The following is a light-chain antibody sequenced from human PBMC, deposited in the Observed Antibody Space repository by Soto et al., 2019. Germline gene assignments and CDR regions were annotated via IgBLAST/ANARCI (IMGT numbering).Light chain of an antibody. CDR2: EGS. J-gene: IGKJ1*01. V-gene: IGKV1-5*03. CDR3: QQYDTYSRT. CDR1: QSVSNL. Sequence: DIQMTQSPSALSASVGDRVTITCRASQSVSNLLAWYRKKPGEAPKLLIYEGSTLERGVPSGFSGSGSGTEFPLTISSLQPDDFATFYCQQYDTYSRTFGQGTKVEVK.